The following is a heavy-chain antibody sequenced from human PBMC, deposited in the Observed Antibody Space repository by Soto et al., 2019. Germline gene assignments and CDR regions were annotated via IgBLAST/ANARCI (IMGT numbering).Heavy chain of an antibody. CDR3: ARDPLITGHDAFDI. CDR2: INPNSGGT. CDR1: GYTFTGYY. Sequence: ASVKVSCKASGYTFTGYYMHWVRQAPGQGLEWMGWINPNSGGTNYAQKFQGWVTMTRDTSISTAYMELSRLRSDDTAVYYCARDPLITGHDAFDIWGQGTMVTVSS. J-gene: IGHJ3*02. D-gene: IGHD1-20*01. V-gene: IGHV1-2*04.